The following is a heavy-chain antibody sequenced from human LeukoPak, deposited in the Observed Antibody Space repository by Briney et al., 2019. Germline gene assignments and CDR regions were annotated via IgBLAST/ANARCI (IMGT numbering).Heavy chain of an antibody. Sequence: WVAVICYDGSHKYYAHSVQRRFTISRDKCKNPLYLQMTSLRAEDTAVYYCARGVDIVAPDVWGQGTTLPVSS. D-gene: IGHD5-12*01. CDR3: ARGVDIVAPDV. J-gene: IGHJ6*02. CDR2: ICYDGSHK. V-gene: IGHV3-33*01.